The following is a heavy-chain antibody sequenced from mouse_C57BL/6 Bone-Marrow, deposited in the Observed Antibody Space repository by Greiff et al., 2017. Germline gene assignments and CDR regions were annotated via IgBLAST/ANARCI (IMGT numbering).Heavy chain of an antibody. CDR2: INSDGGST. CDR3: ERQRVDY. Sequence: VQLQESGGGLVQPGESLKLSCESNEYEFPSHDMSWVLKTPEKRLELVAAINSDGGSTYYPDTMERRFIIPRDNTKKTQYLQLSSLRTEYTALYYCERQRVDYWGQGTTLTVSS. J-gene: IGHJ2*01. CDR1: EYEFPSHD. V-gene: IGHV5-2*01.